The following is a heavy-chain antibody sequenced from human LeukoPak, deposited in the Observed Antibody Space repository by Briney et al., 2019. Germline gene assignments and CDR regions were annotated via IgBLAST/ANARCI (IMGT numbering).Heavy chain of an antibody. CDR2: INSDGRST. V-gene: IGHV3-74*01. Sequence: ERSLRLSCAGSGITFSSYWMHWVRQAPGKGLMWVSRINSDGRSTNYADSVKGRFTISRDNAKNTLYPQMNSLRAEDTAVYYCARSAYPGNSVIEDWGRGTLVTVSS. CDR1: GITFSSYW. D-gene: IGHD4-23*01. J-gene: IGHJ4*02. CDR3: ARSAYPGNSVIED.